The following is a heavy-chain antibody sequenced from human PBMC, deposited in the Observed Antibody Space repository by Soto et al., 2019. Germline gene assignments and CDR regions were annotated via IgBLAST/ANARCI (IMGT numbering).Heavy chain of an antibody. CDR3: VRLGGPLTSNFDS. V-gene: IGHV1-18*01. CDR1: GYTFCNYK. J-gene: IGHJ4*02. D-gene: IGHD6-25*01. CDR2: SNANNGDT. Sequence: VFCKASGYTFCNYKINWVRKAPGQGLEWMGWSNANNGDTDYAQRVQGRVTMTTDTYTTTAYLELRSLRSDDTAVYYCVRLGGPLTSNFDSWGQGTLVTVSS.